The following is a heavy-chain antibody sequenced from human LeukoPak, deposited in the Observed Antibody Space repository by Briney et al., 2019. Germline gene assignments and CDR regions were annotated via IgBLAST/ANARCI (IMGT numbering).Heavy chain of an antibody. V-gene: IGHV3-11*01. D-gene: IGHD5-24*01. Sequence: GGSLRLSCAASGFTFSNYDMSWIRQAPGKGLEWVSYITSSGSTIYYADSVKGRFTISRDNAKNSLYLQMNSLRAEDTAVHYCADRNAYNPDYWGQGTLVTVSS. CDR2: ITSSGSTI. CDR1: GFTFSNYD. J-gene: IGHJ4*02. CDR3: ADRNAYNPDY.